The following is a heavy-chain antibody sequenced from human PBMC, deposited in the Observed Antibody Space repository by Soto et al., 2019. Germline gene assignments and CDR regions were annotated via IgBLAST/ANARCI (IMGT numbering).Heavy chain of an antibody. V-gene: IGHV5-51*01. CDR1: GYSFTSDW. J-gene: IGHJ2*01. D-gene: IGHD2-21*01. CDR3: ARRDPPYWYFDL. Sequence: PGESLKISCKGSGYSFTSDWLVWVRQMPGKGLXWMXXIXXGXXXXXYXXALHSQVTISADNSISTDYLTWSSLKASDTAMYYCARRDPPYWYFDLWGRGTLVTASS. CDR2: IXXGXXXX.